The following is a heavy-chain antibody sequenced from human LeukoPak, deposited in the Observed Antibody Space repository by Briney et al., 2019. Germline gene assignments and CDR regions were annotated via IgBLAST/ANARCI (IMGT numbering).Heavy chain of an antibody. CDR3: ARNYGDPPIPDY. J-gene: IGHJ4*02. V-gene: IGHV4-39*07. D-gene: IGHD4-17*01. Sequence: PSETLSLTCTVSGGSISSSIYYWGWIRQPPGKGLEWIGSIYYSGSTYYNPSLKSRVTISVDTSKNQFSLNLSSVTAADTAVYYCARNYGDPPIPDYWGQGTLVTVSS. CDR1: GGSISSSIYY. CDR2: IYYSGST.